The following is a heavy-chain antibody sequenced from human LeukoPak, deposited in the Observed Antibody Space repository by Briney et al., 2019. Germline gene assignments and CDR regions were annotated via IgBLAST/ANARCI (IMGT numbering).Heavy chain of an antibody. D-gene: IGHD1-20*01. CDR2: INHSGST. J-gene: IGHJ4*02. Sequence: PSETLPLTCAVYGGSFSGYYWSWIRQPPGKGLEWIGEINHSGSTNYNPSLKSRVTISVDTSKNQFSLKLSSVTAADTAVYYCARVRYNWNGGYFDYWGQGTLVTVSP. CDR1: GGSFSGYY. V-gene: IGHV4-34*01. CDR3: ARVRYNWNGGYFDY.